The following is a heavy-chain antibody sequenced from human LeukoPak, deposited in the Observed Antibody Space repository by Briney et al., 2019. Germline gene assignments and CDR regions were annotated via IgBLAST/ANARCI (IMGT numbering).Heavy chain of an antibody. V-gene: IGHV3-30-3*01. Sequence: GRSLRLSCAASGFTFSSYAMHWVRQAPGKGLEWVAVISYDGSNKYYADSVKGRFTISRDNSKNTLYLQMNSLRAEDTAVYYCATRFSSWYSAEYFQHWGQGTLVTVSS. CDR2: ISYDGSNK. CDR3: ATRFSSWYSAEYFQH. CDR1: GFTFSSYA. J-gene: IGHJ1*01. D-gene: IGHD6-13*01.